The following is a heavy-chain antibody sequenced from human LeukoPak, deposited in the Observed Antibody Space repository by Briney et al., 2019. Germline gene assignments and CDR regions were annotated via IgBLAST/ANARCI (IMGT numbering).Heavy chain of an antibody. V-gene: IGHV3-7*03. J-gene: IGHJ4*02. CDR3: AKEIAVADTFDY. CDR2: IKEDGREK. D-gene: IGHD6-19*01. Sequence: GGSLRLSCAASGFTFSSSWMNWVRQAPGKGLEWVANIKEDGREKYYVDSVKGRFTISRDNAKNSLYLQMNSLRAEDTAVYYCAKEIAVADTFDYWGRGTLVTVSS. CDR1: GFTFSSSW.